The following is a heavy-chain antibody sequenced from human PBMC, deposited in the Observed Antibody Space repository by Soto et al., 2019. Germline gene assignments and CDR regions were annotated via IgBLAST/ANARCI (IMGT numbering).Heavy chain of an antibody. D-gene: IGHD5-12*01. V-gene: IGHV1-69*01. Sequence: QVQLVQSGAEVKKPGSSVKVSCKASGGTFSNYAISWVRQAPGQGLEWMGGIIPIFGTTNYAQKFQGRVTITADESTSTAYMELGSLRSEDTAVYFCARDLNMVTTMVGVQYWGQGTLVTVSS. CDR2: IIPIFGTT. J-gene: IGHJ1*01. CDR3: ARDLNMVTTMVGVQY. CDR1: GGTFSNYA.